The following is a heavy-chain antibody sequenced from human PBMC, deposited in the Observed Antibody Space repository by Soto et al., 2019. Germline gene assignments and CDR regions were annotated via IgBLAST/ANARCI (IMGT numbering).Heavy chain of an antibody. Sequence: GGSLRLSYAASGFTFSSYAMHWVRQAPGKGLEWVAVISYDGSNKYYADSVKGRFTISRDNSKNTLYLQMNSLRAEDTAVFYCARGFSLFRVYYDSSGYYYLGGTDYWGQGPLVTVSS. CDR2: ISYDGSNK. CDR3: ARGFSLFRVYYDSSGYYYLGGTDY. CDR1: GFTFSSYA. V-gene: IGHV3-30-3*01. J-gene: IGHJ4*02. D-gene: IGHD3-22*01.